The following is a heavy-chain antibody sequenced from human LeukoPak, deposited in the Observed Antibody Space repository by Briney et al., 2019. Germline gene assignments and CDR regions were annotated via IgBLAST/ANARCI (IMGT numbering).Heavy chain of an antibody. J-gene: IGHJ3*02. CDR3: ARDGLGYYDSSGYYWTDAFDI. V-gene: IGHV3-21*01. CDR2: ISSSSSYI. D-gene: IGHD3-22*01. Sequence: GGSLRLSCAASGFTFSSYSMNWVRQAPGKGLEWVSSISSSSSYIYYADSVKGRFTISRDNAKNSLYLQMNSLRAEDTAVYYCARDGLGYYDSSGYYWTDAFDIWGQGTMVTVSS. CDR1: GFTFSSYS.